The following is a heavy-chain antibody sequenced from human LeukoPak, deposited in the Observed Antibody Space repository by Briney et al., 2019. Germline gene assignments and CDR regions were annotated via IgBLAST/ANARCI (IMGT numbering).Heavy chain of an antibody. CDR1: GGSFSGYY. CDR2: INHSGST. Sequence: SETLSLTCAVYGGSFSGYYWSWIRQPPGKGLEWIGGINHSGSTNYNPSLKSRGTISVDTSKNQFSLKLSSVTAADTAVYYCARQSEYSSRMDYWGQGPLVTVSS. CDR3: ARQSEYSSRMDY. J-gene: IGHJ4*02. V-gene: IGHV4-34*01. D-gene: IGHD6-13*01.